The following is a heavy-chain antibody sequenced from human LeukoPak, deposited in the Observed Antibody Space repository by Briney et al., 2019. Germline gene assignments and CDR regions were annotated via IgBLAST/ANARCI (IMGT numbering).Heavy chain of an antibody. D-gene: IGHD6-19*01. CDR1: SGSVSSYY. Sequence: SETLSLTCTVSSGSVSSYYWSWIRQPPGKGLEWIGHIYYSGSTNYNPSLKSRVTISVDTSKNQFSLKLSSVTAADTAVYYCARQGSGWWSSWFDPWGQGTLVTVSS. CDR2: IYYSGST. CDR3: ARQGSGWWSSWFDP. V-gene: IGHV4-59*08. J-gene: IGHJ5*02.